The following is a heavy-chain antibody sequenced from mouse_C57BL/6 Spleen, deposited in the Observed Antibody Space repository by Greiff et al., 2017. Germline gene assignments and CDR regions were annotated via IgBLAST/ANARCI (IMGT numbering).Heavy chain of an antibody. D-gene: IGHD1-1*01. CDR3: AREGLLRSLDY. Sequence: VQLQQSGPELVKPGASVKISCKASGYAFSSSWMNWVQQRPGKGLEWIGRIYPGDGDTNYNGKFKGKATLTADKSSSTAYMQLSSLTSEDSAVYFCAREGLLRSLDYWGQGTTLTVSS. CDR2: IYPGDGDT. J-gene: IGHJ2*01. CDR1: GYAFSSSW. V-gene: IGHV1-82*01.